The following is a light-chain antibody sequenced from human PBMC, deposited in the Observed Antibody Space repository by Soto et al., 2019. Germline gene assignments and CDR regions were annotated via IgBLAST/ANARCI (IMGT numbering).Light chain of an antibody. V-gene: IGKV3-20*01. Sequence: IVLTQSPGTLSLSPGERATLSCRASQSVSGSYLAWYQQKPGQAPRHLIYGASRRATGIPDRFSGSGSGTDFTLTISRLEPEDFALYYCHQYGSLHSWTFGQGTKVEIK. CDR3: HQYGSLHSWT. CDR1: QSVSGSY. CDR2: GAS. J-gene: IGKJ1*01.